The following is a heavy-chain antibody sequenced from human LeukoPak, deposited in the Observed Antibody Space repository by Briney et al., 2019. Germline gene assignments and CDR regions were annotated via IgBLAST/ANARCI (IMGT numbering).Heavy chain of an antibody. CDR1: GGTFISYA. Sequence: GSAVTDSFKSSGGTFISYAISWVRQAPGQGGEGMGGIIPIFGIANYAQKFQGRVTITTDESTSTAYMELSSLRSEDTAVYYCARSTRRDIVVVPAAIPIPYYYYYMDVWGKGTTVTVSS. J-gene: IGHJ6*03. D-gene: IGHD2-2*02. V-gene: IGHV1-69*05. CDR2: IIPIFGIA. CDR3: ARSTRRDIVVVPAAIPIPYYYYYMDV.